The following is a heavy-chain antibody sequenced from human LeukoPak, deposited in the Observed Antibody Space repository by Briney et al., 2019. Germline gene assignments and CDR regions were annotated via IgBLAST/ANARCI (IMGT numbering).Heavy chain of an antibody. CDR2: IKQDGSEK. D-gene: IGHD1-26*01. V-gene: IGHV3-7*01. J-gene: IGHJ4*02. CDR3: ARATIVGATNY. CDR1: GFTFSSYW. Sequence: GGSLRLSCAASGFTFSSYWMSWVRQDPGKGLERVANIKQDGSEKYYVDSVKGRFTSSRDNAKNSLYLQMNSLRAEDTAVYYCARATIVGATNYWGQGTLVTVSS.